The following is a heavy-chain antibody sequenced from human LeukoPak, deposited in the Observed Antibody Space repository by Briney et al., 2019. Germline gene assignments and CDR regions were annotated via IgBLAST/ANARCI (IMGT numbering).Heavy chain of an antibody. CDR1: GGSFSGYY. Sequence: SETLSLTCAVYGGSFSGYYWSWLRQRPRQGLERIGEVNHSGSTNYNHTLTSQGPISVYTSKNQFSLSLNPVTAAATALSFFSQVPGRSGYYPFAYWGQGTLVTVSS. J-gene: IGHJ4*02. D-gene: IGHD3-3*01. V-gene: IGHV4-34*03. CDR2: VNHSGST. CDR3: SQVPGRSGYYPFAY.